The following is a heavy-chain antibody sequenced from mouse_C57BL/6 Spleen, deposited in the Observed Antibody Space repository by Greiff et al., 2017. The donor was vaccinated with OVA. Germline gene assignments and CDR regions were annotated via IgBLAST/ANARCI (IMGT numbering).Heavy chain of an antibody. CDR1: GFNIKDYY. Sequence: VQLKQSGAELVRPGASVKLSCTASGFNIKDYYMHWVKQRPEQGLEWIGRIDPEDGDTEYAPKFQGKATMTADTSSNTAYLQLSSLTSEDTAVYYCTTYNYDYEGFAYWGQGTLVTVSA. D-gene: IGHD2-4*01. J-gene: IGHJ3*01. CDR2: IDPEDGDT. V-gene: IGHV14-1*01. CDR3: TTYNYDYEGFAY.